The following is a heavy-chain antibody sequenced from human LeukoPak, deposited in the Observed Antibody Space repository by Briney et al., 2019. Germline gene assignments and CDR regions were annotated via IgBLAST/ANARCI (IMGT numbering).Heavy chain of an antibody. CDR1: GGSISSGGYS. CDR2: IYYSGST. J-gene: IGHJ6*03. CDR3: AAGSYSFYYMGV. V-gene: IGHV4-30-4*07. Sequence: SETLSLTCAVSGGSISSGGYSWSWIRQPPGKGLEWIGYIYYSGSTYYNPSLKSRVTISVDKSKNQFSLKLSSVTAADTAVYYCAAGSYSFYYMGVWGKGTTVIISS. D-gene: IGHD3-10*01.